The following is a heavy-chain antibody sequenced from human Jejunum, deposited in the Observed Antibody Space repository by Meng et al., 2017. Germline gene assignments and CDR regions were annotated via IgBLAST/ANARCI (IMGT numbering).Heavy chain of an antibody. CDR1: GFIFSNFE. J-gene: IGHJ4*02. V-gene: IGHV3-48*03. CDR3: ARQFNYDYWSGYSSYYFDY. Sequence: GGSLRLSCAASGFIFSNFEMNWVRQAPGKGLEWVSYISSSGSTIYYADSVKGRFTISRDNAKNSLFLQMNSLRADDTAVYYCARQFNYDYWSGYSSYYFDYWGQGNLVTVYS. CDR2: ISSSGSTI. D-gene: IGHD3-3*01.